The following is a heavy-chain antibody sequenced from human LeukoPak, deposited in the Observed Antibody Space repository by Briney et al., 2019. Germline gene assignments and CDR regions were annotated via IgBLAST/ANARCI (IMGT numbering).Heavy chain of an antibody. CDR1: GFTFSSYS. D-gene: IGHD2-15*01. CDR2: ISSSSSYI. Sequence: PGGSLRLSCAASGFTFSSYSMNWVRQAPGKGLEWVSSISSSSSYIYYADSVKGRFTISRDNAKNSLYLQMNSQRAEDTAVYYCASYCSGGSCYSADFDYWGQGTLVTVSS. CDR3: ASYCSGGSCYSADFDY. V-gene: IGHV3-21*01. J-gene: IGHJ4*02.